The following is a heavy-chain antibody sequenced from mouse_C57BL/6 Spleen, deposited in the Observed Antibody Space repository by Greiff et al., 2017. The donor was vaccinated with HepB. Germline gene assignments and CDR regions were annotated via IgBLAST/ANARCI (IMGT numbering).Heavy chain of an antibody. V-gene: IGHV1-69*01. J-gene: IGHJ4*01. CDR2: IDPSDSYT. CDR1: GYTFTSYW. Sequence: QVQLQQPGAELVMPGASVKLSCKASGYTFTSYWMHWVKQRPGQGLEWIGEIDPSDSYTNYNQKFKGKSTFTVDKSSSTAYMQLSSLTSEDSAVYYCARYDSDAMDYWGQGTSVTVSS. CDR3: ARYDSDAMDY. D-gene: IGHD2-4*01.